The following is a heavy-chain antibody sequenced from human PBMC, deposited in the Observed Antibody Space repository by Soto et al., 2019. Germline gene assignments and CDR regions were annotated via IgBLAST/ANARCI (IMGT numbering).Heavy chain of an antibody. CDR2: INHSGST. CDR3: ARWNLSSSWGYYYYYGMDV. D-gene: IGHD6-13*01. J-gene: IGHJ6*02. CDR1: GGSFSGYY. V-gene: IGHV4-34*01. Sequence: TPETLSLTCAVYGGSFSGYYWSLIRQPPGKGLEWIGEINHSGSTNYNPSLKSRVTISVDTSKNQFSLKLSSVTAADTAVYYCARWNLSSSWGYYYYYGMDVWGQGTTVTVSS.